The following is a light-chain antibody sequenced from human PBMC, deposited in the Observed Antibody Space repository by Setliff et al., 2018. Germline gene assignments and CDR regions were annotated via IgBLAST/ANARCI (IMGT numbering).Light chain of an antibody. CDR3: CAYTGSSTDV. Sequence: QSVLTQPASVSGSPGQSITISCSGTGRDVGSYDLVSWYQQHPGKASKLMIYEVNKRPSGVPDRFSGSKSGNTASLTISGLQAEDEAAYYCCAYTGSSTDVFGTGTKVTVL. J-gene: IGLJ1*01. CDR1: GRDVGSYDL. V-gene: IGLV2-14*01. CDR2: EVN.